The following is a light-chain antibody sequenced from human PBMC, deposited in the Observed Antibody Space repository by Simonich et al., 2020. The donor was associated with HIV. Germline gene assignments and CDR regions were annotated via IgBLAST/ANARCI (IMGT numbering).Light chain of an antibody. Sequence: DIQMTQSPSSLSASVGDRVTITCRASQGISNSLAWYQQKPGTAPKVLLYAASRLESGVPSRVSGSGSGTDYTLTISSLQPEDFATYYCQQYYSTPQLTFGGGTKLEIK. J-gene: IGKJ4*01. CDR3: QQYYSTPQLT. CDR1: QGISNS. CDR2: AAS. V-gene: IGKV1-NL1*01.